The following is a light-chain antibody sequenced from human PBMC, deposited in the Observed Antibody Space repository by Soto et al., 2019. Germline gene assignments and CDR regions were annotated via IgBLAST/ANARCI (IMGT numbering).Light chain of an antibody. J-gene: IGLJ1*01. CDR2: DVS. V-gene: IGLV2-14*01. CDR3: SSYTSSSTLEV. CDR1: SSDVGGYNY. Sequence: QSVLTQPASVSGSPGQSITISCTGTSSDVGGYNYVSWYQQHPGKAPKLMIYDVSNRPSGVSNRFSGSKSGNTASLTISGFQAEDEADYSCSSYTSSSTLEVFGTGPKVPAL.